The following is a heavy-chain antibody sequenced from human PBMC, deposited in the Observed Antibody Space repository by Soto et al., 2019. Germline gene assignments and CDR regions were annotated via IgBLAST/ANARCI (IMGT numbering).Heavy chain of an antibody. D-gene: IGHD7-27*01. CDR3: LSNPPYTGNYFDY. J-gene: IGHJ4*02. Sequence: GGSLRLSCAASGFPFSNAWMSWVRQASGKGLEWVGRIKRKIDGATTDYAAPVKGRFVISRDDSENRLYLGMQSLKTEDTGVYYCLSNPPYTGNYFDYWGQGTPVPVYS. CDR1: GFPFSNAW. V-gene: IGHV3-15*01. CDR2: IKRKIDGATT.